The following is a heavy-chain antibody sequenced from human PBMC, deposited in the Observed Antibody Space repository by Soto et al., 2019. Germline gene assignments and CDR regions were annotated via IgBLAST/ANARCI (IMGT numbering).Heavy chain of an antibody. D-gene: IGHD3-3*01. J-gene: IGHJ6*02. CDR1: GYTFTSYG. V-gene: IGHV1-18*01. CDR2: ISAYNGNT. CDR3: ATSHSWYDFWSGYYGMDV. Sequence: ASVKVSCKASGYTFTSYGISWVRQAPGQGLEWMGWISAYNGNTNYAQKLQGRVTMTTDTSTSTAYMELRSLRSDDTAVYYCATSHSWYDFWSGYYGMDVWGQGTTVTV.